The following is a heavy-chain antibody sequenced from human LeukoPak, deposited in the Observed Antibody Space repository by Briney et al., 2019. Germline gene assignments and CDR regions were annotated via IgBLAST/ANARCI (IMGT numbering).Heavy chain of an antibody. CDR3: AKGGGYSGYDVDYFDY. CDR2: ISGSGGST. V-gene: IGHV3-23*01. D-gene: IGHD5-12*01. Sequence: GGSLRLSCAASGFTFDDYGMSWVRQAPGKGLEWVSVISGSGGSTYYADSVKGRFTISRDNSKNTLYLEMNSLRAEDTAVYYCAKGGGYSGYDVDYFDYWGQGTLVTVSS. CDR1: GFTFDDYG. J-gene: IGHJ4*02.